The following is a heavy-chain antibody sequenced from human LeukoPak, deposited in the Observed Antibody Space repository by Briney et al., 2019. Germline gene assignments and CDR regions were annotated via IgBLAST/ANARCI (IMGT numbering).Heavy chain of an antibody. CDR3: ASLGPGTYNWNDGG. CDR2: ISSSGSTI. CDR1: GFTFSSYA. Sequence: PGGSLRLSCAASGFTFSSYAMSWIRQAPGKGLEWVSYISSSGSTIYYADSVKARFTISRDNAKNSLYLQMNSLRAEDTAVYYCASLGPGTYNWNDGGGGQGTLVTVSS. J-gene: IGHJ4*02. D-gene: IGHD1-1*01. V-gene: IGHV3-11*04.